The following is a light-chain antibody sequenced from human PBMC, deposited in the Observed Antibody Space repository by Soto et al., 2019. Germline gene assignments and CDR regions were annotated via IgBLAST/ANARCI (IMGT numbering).Light chain of an antibody. CDR3: SSYTSSSTDV. Sequence: QSVLTQPAAVSGSPGQSITISCTGTSSDVGGYNYVSWYQQHPGKAPKLMIYDVSNRPSGVSNRFSGSKSGNTASLTISGLQFEDEADYYCSSYTSSSTDVFGTGTKVTVL. J-gene: IGLJ1*01. CDR2: DVS. V-gene: IGLV2-14*01. CDR1: SSDVGGYNY.